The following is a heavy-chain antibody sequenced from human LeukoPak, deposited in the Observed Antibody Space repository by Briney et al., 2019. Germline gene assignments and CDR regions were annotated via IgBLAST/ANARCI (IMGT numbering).Heavy chain of an antibody. CDR1: GGSFSGYY. D-gene: IGHD2-8*01. Sequence: SETLSLTCAVYGGSFSGYYWSWIRQPPGKGLEWIGEINHSGSINYNPSLKSRVTISVDTSKNQFSLKLSSVTAADTAVYYCATPYCTNGVCYRGFDPWGQGTLVTVSS. CDR2: INHSGSI. J-gene: IGHJ5*02. V-gene: IGHV4-34*01. CDR3: ATPYCTNGVCYRGFDP.